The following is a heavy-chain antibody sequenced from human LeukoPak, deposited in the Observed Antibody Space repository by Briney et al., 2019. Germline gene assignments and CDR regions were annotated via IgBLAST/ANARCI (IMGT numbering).Heavy chain of an antibody. J-gene: IGHJ4*02. Sequence: ASVKVSCKVSGYTLTELSMHWVRQAPGKGLEWMGGFDPEDGETIYAQKFQGRVTMTEDTSTDTAYMELSSLRSEDTAVYYCATGLPPFVGYDSSGYYRPFDYWGQGTLVTVSS. D-gene: IGHD3-22*01. CDR2: FDPEDGET. CDR3: ATGLPPFVGYDSSGYYRPFDY. V-gene: IGHV1-24*01. CDR1: GYTLTELS.